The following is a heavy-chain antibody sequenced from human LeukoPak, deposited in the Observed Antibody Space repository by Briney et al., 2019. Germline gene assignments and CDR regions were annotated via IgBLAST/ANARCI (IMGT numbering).Heavy chain of an antibody. CDR2: ISSSSSYI. D-gene: IGHD6-6*01. CDR1: GFSFSSYS. CDR3: ARDHSSSAFDY. J-gene: IGHJ4*02. Sequence: GGSLRLSCEASGFSFSSYSMNWVRQAPGKGLEWVSSISSSSSYIYYADSVKGRFTISRDNAKNSLYLQMNSLRAEDTAVYYCARDHSSSAFDYWGQGTLVTVSS. V-gene: IGHV3-21*01.